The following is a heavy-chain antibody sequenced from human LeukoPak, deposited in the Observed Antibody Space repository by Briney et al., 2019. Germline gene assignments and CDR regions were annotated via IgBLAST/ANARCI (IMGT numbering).Heavy chain of an antibody. V-gene: IGHV4-31*03. CDR3: ARSGSGWTDFDY. CDR2: IYYSGST. J-gene: IGHJ4*02. CDR1: GGSISSVGYY. D-gene: IGHD6-19*01. Sequence: PSQTLSLTCTVSGGSISSVGYYWHWIRQHPGKGLEWIGYIYYSGSTYSNPPLRGRVTISIDTSKNQFSLKLSSVTVADTAVYYCARSGSGWTDFDYWGQGTPVTVSS.